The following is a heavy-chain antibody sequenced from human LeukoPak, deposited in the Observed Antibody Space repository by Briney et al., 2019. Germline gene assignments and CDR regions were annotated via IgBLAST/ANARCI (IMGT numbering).Heavy chain of an antibody. Sequence: PGGSLRLSCEASGFTFISYSMNWVRQAPGKGLEWVASISSSSSYIYYADSVKGRFTISRDNAKNSLYLQMNSLRAEDTAVYYCAKDRVGKGGYSGSYHYSPGVDYWGQGTLVTVSS. CDR2: ISSSSSYI. J-gene: IGHJ4*02. V-gene: IGHV3-21*01. CDR1: GFTFISYS. CDR3: AKDRVGKGGYSGSYHYSPGVDY. D-gene: IGHD1-26*01.